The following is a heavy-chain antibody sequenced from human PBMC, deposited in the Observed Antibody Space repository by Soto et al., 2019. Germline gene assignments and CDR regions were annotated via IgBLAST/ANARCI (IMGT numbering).Heavy chain of an antibody. CDR2: MNPNSGNT. V-gene: IGHV1-8*01. Sequence: QVQLVQSGAEVKKPGASVKVSCKASGYTFTSYDINWVRQATGQGLEWMGWMNPNSGNTGYAQKFQGRVTMTRNTSTSTAYMKLSSLRSEDTAVDYCARGAPEVVITVNYYCYGMDVLAQGTTVTVSS. D-gene: IGHD4-17*01. CDR1: GYTFTSYD. CDR3: ARGAPEVVITVNYYCYGMDV. J-gene: IGHJ6*02.